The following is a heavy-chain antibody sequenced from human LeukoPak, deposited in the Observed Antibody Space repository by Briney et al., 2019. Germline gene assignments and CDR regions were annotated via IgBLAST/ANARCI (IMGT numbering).Heavy chain of an antibody. CDR2: IYTSGNT. Sequence: PSETLSLTCTVPGGSISSGSYYWSWIRQPAGKGLEWIGRIYTSGNTNYNPSLKSRVTISVDTSKNQFSLKLSSVTAADTAVYYCARDQQWRPGHYMDVWGKGTTVTISS. D-gene: IGHD6-19*01. V-gene: IGHV4-61*02. CDR3: ARDQQWRPGHYMDV. CDR1: GGSISSGSYY. J-gene: IGHJ6*03.